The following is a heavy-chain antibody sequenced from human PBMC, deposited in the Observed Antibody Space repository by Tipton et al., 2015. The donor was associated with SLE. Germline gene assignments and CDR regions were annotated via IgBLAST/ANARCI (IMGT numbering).Heavy chain of an antibody. V-gene: IGHV4-39*07. CDR2: IYYSGST. J-gene: IGHJ4*02. Sequence: GLVKPSETLSLTCTVSGGSISSSSYYWGWIRQPPGKGLEWIGSIYYSGSTYYNPSLKSRVTISVDTSKNQFSLKLSSVTAADTAVYYCARDGTISLDSAFDYWGQGTLVTVSS. CDR1: GGSISSSSYY. CDR3: ARDGTISLDSAFDY. D-gene: IGHD1-1*01.